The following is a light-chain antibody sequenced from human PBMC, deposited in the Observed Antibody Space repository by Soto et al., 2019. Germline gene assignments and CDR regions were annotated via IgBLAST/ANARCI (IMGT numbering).Light chain of an antibody. CDR1: QSVTSTY. J-gene: IGKJ2*01. Sequence: NVLTQSPGTLSLTPGERATLSCRAGQSVTSTYLAWYQHKPGQAPRLLIYGASSRATGIPDRFSGSGSGTDFTLTISRLEPEDFAVYYCQQYGSSPLMYTFGQGTKLELK. V-gene: IGKV3-20*01. CDR2: GAS. CDR3: QQYGSSPLMYT.